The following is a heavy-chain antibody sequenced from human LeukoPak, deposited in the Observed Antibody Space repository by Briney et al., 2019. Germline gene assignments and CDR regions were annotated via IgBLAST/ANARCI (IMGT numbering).Heavy chain of an antibody. J-gene: IGHJ4*02. D-gene: IGHD3-10*01. CDR2: ISPYSGGT. V-gene: IGHV1-2*02. CDR1: GYTFSAYY. CDR3: ARVEGSAATFDD. Sequence: ASVKVSCKASGYTFSAYYVHWVRQAPGQGLEWMGWISPYSGGTRYAQKSQGRVTLTSDTSISTAYLELTGLRSDDTVVYYCARVEGSAATFDDWGQGTLVTVSS.